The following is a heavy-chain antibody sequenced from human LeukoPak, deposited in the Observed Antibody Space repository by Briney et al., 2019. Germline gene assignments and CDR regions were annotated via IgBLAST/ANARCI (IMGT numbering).Heavy chain of an antibody. D-gene: IGHD3-22*01. CDR2: ISYDGSNK. V-gene: IGHV3-30*18. Sequence: GGSLRLSCAASGFTFSSYGMHWVRQAPGKGLEWVAVISYDGSNKYYADSVKGRFTISRDNSKNTLYLQMNSLRAEDTAVYYCAKDSAYYYDSSGYLDYWGQGTLATVSS. J-gene: IGHJ4*02. CDR3: AKDSAYYYDSSGYLDY. CDR1: GFTFSSYG.